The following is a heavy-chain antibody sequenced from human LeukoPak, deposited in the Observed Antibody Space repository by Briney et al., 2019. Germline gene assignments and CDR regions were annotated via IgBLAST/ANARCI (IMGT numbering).Heavy chain of an antibody. Sequence: GGSLRLSCAASGFSFSNYYMHWVRHPLGKGLEWVSRIKSDGTITNYADSVKGRFTISRDNAKNTLYLQMNSLRAEDTATYYCVRRGIIVRTDYFDYWGQGTLVTVSS. V-gene: IGHV3-74*01. J-gene: IGHJ4*02. CDR1: GFSFSNYY. D-gene: IGHD1-20*01. CDR3: VRRGIIVRTDYFDY. CDR2: IKSDGTIT.